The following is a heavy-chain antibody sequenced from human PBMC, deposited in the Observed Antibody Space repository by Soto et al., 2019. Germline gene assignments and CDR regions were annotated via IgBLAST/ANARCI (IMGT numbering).Heavy chain of an antibody. CDR2: ISGSGVST. D-gene: IGHD3-22*01. J-gene: IGHJ4*02. V-gene: IGHV3-23*01. Sequence: EVQLLESGGGLAQPGGSLRLSCAASGFTFSSYAMSWVRQAPGKGLEWVSAISGSGVSTYYADSVKGRFTISRDNSKNTLYRQMNSLRAEDTAVYYCAKSPGMYYYDSSGCYHYDYWGQGTLVTVSS. CDR1: GFTFSSYA. CDR3: AKSPGMYYYDSSGCYHYDY.